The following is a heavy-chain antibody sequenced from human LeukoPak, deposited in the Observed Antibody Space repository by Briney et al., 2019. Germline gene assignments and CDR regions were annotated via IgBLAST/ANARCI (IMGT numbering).Heavy chain of an antibody. CDR1: GGSISSSSYY. CDR3: ARGPRGYDH. D-gene: IGHD5-12*01. J-gene: IGHJ5*02. CDR2: VNHTGSS. V-gene: IGHV4-39*07. Sequence: SETLSLTCTVTGGSISSSSYYWGWIRQPPGKGLEWVGEVNHTGSSNYNSSLKSRLTISVDTSKKQFSLRLTSVTAADTAVYYCARGPRGYDHWGQGTLVTVSS.